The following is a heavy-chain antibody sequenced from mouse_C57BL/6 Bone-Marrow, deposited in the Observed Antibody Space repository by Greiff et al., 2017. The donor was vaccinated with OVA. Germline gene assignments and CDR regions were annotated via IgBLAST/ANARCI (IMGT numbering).Heavy chain of an antibody. CDR3: ARGTYYGSSPWYFDV. CDR2: IDPSDSYT. V-gene: IGHV1-50*01. D-gene: IGHD1-1*01. CDR1: GYTFTSYW. Sequence: QVQLQQSGAELVKPGASVKLSCKASGYTFTSYWMQWVKQRPGQGLEWIGEIDPSDSYTNYNQKFKGKATLTVDTSSSTAYMQLSSLTSEDSAVYYCARGTYYGSSPWYFDVWGTGTTVTVSS. J-gene: IGHJ1*03.